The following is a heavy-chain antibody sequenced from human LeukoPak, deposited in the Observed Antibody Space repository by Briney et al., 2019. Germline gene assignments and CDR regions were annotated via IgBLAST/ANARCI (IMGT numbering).Heavy chain of an antibody. D-gene: IGHD3-22*01. Sequence: GGSLRLSCAASGFTFSSTSMSWVRQAPGKGLEWVSYIGSSSSTIYYADSVKGRFTISRDNAKNSLYLQMNSLRAEDTAVYYCARDPLSGYYANWFDPWGQGTLVTVSS. V-gene: IGHV3-48*01. CDR3: ARDPLSGYYANWFDP. CDR2: IGSSSSTI. CDR1: GFTFSSTS. J-gene: IGHJ5*02.